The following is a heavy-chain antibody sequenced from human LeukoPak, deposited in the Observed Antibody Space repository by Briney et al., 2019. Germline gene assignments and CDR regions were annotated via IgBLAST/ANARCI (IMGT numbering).Heavy chain of an antibody. CDR1: GFTFSSYA. Sequence: GGSLRLSCAASGFTFSSYAMSWVRQAPGKGLEWVSAISGSGGSTYYADSVKGRFTISRDNSKNTLYLQMNSLRAEDTAVYYCAKDAPHSYCSSTSCYGWFDPWGQGPLVTVSS. V-gene: IGHV3-23*01. CDR3: AKDAPHSYCSSTSCYGWFDP. CDR2: ISGSGGST. D-gene: IGHD2-2*01. J-gene: IGHJ5*02.